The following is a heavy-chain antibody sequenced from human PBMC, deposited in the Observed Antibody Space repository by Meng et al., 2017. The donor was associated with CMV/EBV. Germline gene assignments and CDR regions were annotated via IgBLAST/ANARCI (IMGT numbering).Heavy chain of an antibody. CDR1: GGTFSSYA. CDR3: ARMPRDGYNYIDY. CDR2: IIPIFGTA. D-gene: IGHD5-24*01. Sequence: VQLVQSGAEGKKPGFSVKVSCKASGGTFSSYAISWVRQAPGQGLEWMGGIIPIFGTANYAQKFQGRVTITADESTSTAYMELSSLRSEDTAVYYCARMPRDGYNYIDYWGQGTLVTVSS. V-gene: IGHV1-69*12. J-gene: IGHJ4*02.